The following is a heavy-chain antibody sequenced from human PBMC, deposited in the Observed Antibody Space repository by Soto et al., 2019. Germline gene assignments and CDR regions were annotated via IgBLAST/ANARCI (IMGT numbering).Heavy chain of an antibody. V-gene: IGHV3-30*18. CDR2: ISYDGSNK. CDR1: GFTFSSYG. Sequence: GGSLRLSCAASGFTFSSYGMHWVRQAPGKGLEWVAVISYDGSNKYYADSVKGRFTISRDNSKNTLYLQMNSLRAEDTAVYYCAKGYSYASGYFDYWGQVPLVTFSS. J-gene: IGHJ4*02. D-gene: IGHD5-18*01. CDR3: AKGYSYASGYFDY.